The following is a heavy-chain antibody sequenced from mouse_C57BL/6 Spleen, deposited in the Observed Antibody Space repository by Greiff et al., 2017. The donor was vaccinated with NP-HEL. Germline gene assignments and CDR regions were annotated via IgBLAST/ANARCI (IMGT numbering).Heavy chain of an antibody. Sequence: EVKLMESGGGLVQPGGSMKLSCVASGFTFSNYWMNWVRQSPEKGLEWVAQIRLKSDNYATHYAESVKGRFTISRDDSKSSVYLQMNNLRAEDTGIYYCTENWDDAMDYWGQGTSVTVSS. CDR2: IRLKSDNYAT. D-gene: IGHD4-1*01. J-gene: IGHJ4*01. V-gene: IGHV6-3*01. CDR3: TENWDDAMDY. CDR1: GFTFSNYW.